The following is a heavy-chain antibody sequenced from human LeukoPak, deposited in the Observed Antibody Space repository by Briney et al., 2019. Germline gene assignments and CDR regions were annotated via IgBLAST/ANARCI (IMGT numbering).Heavy chain of an antibody. CDR2: IASDGSST. D-gene: IGHD4-23*01. CDR3: ARGRPHGNDY. CDR1: GFTFSSYW. Sequence: GGSLRLSYAASGFTFSSYWMNWVRHAPGKGLVWVSRIASDGSSTTYADSVKGRSSISRDNAKNTLYLQMNSLRVEDTAVYYCARGRPHGNDYWGQGTLVTVSS. J-gene: IGHJ4*02. V-gene: IGHV3-74*01.